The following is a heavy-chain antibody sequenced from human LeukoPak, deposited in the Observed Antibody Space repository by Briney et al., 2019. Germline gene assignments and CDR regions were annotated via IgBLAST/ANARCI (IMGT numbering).Heavy chain of an antibody. D-gene: IGHD3-3*01. Sequence: SETLSLTCAVYGGSFSGYYWSWIRQPPGKGLEWIGGINHSGSTNYNPSLKSRVTISVDTSKNQFSLKLSSVTAADTAVYYCARGSPYDFWSGYYTRGRYYYYMDVWGKGTTVTVSS. J-gene: IGHJ6*03. CDR3: ARGSPYDFWSGYYTRGRYYYYMDV. CDR2: INHSGST. V-gene: IGHV4-34*01. CDR1: GGSFSGYY.